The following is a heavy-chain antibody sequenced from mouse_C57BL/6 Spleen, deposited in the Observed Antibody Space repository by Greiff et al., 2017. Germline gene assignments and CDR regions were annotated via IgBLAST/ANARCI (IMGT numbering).Heavy chain of an antibody. CDR2: IWSGGST. V-gene: IGHV2-2*01. J-gene: IGHJ4*01. Sequence: QVQLQQSGPGLVQPSQSLSITCTVSGFSLTSYGVHWVRQSPGKGLEWLGVIWSGGSTDYNAAFISRLSISKDNSKSQVFFKMNSLQADDAAIYYCARGGRGGNYRYAMDYWGQGTSVTVSS. CDR3: ARGGRGGNYRYAMDY. CDR1: GFSLTSYG. D-gene: IGHD2-1*01.